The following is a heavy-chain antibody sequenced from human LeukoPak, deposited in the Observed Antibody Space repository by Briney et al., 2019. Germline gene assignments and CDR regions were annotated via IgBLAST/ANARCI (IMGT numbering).Heavy chain of an antibody. D-gene: IGHD2-2*01. V-gene: IGHV3-43D*03. CDR1: GFTFDDYA. J-gene: IGHJ3*02. CDR2: ISWDGGST. CDR3: AKLEVVPAATRSHDAFDI. Sequence: GGSLRLSCAASGFTFDDYAMHWVRQAPGKGLEWVSLISWDGGSTYYADSVKGRFTISRDNSENSLYLQMNSLRAEDTALYYCAKLEVVPAATRSHDAFDIWGQGTMVTVSS.